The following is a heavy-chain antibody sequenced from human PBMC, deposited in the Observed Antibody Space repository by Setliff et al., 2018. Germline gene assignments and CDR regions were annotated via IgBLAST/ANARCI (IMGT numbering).Heavy chain of an antibody. CDR2: ITSSGTTT. V-gene: IGHV3-11*01. CDR1: GFTFSDYY. J-gene: IGHJ6*03. CDR3: ARDPILDQGSGLMVTAIQGYMDV. Sequence: AGGSLRLSCAASGFTFSDYYMSWIRQAPGKGLEWVSYITSSGTTTFYTDSVKGRFAISRDNARNSLYLQMNSLRVEDTAVYYCARDPILDQGSGLMVTAIQGYMDVWGKGTTVTV. D-gene: IGHD2-21*02.